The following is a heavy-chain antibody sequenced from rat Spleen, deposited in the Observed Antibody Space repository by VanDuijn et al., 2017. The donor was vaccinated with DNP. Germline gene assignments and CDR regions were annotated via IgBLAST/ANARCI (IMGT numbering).Heavy chain of an antibody. CDR3: TRDHYSRYIYHWAMDA. Sequence: QVQLKESGPGMVQPPQTLSLTCTISGFSLTDYSVLWVRQPPGQVLQWIAAIASGGSTYYNSALKSRLSITRDTSKSQVFLRMKSLQTEDTAIYYCTRDHYSRYIYHWAMDAWGQGTSVTVSS. J-gene: IGHJ4*01. CDR2: IASGGST. D-gene: IGHD1-2*01. V-gene: IGHV2-19*01. CDR1: GFSLTDYS.